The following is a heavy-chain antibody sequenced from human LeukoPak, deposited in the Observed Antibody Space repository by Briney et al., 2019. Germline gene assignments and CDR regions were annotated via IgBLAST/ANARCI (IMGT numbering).Heavy chain of an antibody. D-gene: IGHD1-26*01. CDR3: ARDWWELPPLCAFDI. J-gene: IGHJ3*02. V-gene: IGHV1-2*02. CDR1: GYTFTGYY. CDR2: INPNSGGT. Sequence: ASVKVSFTASGYTFTGYYMHWVRQAPGQGLEWMGWINPNSGGTNYAQKFQGRVTMTRDTSISTAYMELSRLRSDDTAVYYCARDWWELPPLCAFDIWGQGKMVTVSS.